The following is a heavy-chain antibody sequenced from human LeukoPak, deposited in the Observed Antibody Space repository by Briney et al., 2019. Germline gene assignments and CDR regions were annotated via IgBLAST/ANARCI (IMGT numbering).Heavy chain of an antibody. D-gene: IGHD6-13*01. V-gene: IGHV3-21*01. CDR1: GFTFSSYS. Sequence: GGSLRPSCAASGFTFSSYSMNWVRQAPGKGLEWVSSISSSSSYIYYADSVKGRLTISRDNAKNSLYLQMNSLRAEDTAVYYCARDKVGAAAGTDWGQGTLVTVSS. J-gene: IGHJ4*02. CDR2: ISSSSSYI. CDR3: ARDKVGAAAGTD.